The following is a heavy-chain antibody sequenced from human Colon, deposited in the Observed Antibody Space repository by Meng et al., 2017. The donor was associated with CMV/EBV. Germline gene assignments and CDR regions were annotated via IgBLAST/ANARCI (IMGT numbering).Heavy chain of an antibody. J-gene: IGHJ4*02. CDR2: ISGSGGTT. V-gene: IGHV3-23*01. CDR1: GFTFSSYA. CDR3: AKDTRYTSSWTGLVDY. D-gene: IGHD6-13*01. Sequence: GESLKISCAASGFTFSSYAMNWVRQAPGKGLEWVSVISGSGGTTYYADSVKGRFTISRDNSKNTLYLQMNSLRAEDTAVYYCAKDTRYTSSWTGLVDYWGQGTLVTVSS.